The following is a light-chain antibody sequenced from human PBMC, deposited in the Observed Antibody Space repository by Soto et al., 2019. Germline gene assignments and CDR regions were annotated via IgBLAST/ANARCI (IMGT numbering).Light chain of an antibody. J-gene: IGKJ2*01. CDR3: QQYGSSPHT. CDR1: QSISSTY. CDR2: GGS. V-gene: IGKV3-20*01. Sequence: EIVLTQSPGTLSLSPGERGTLSCRATQSISSTYLAWYQQKPGQAPRLLIYGGSRRATGIPDRLSGTGSGTDFTLTISRLEPEDFAVYYCQQYGSSPHTFGQGTKLEIK.